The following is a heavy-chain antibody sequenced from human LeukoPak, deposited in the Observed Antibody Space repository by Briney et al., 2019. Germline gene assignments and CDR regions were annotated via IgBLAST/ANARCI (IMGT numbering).Heavy chain of an antibody. V-gene: IGHV4-34*01. J-gene: IGHJ4*02. CDR3: ARATLQLERRPFDY. CDR1: GGSFNAYY. CDR2: INHSGST. D-gene: IGHD1-1*01. Sequence: PSETLSLTCAVYGGSFNAYYWSWIRQPPGKGLEWIGEINHSGSTNYNSSLKSRVTISVDTSKNRFSLKLSSVTAADTAIYYCARATLQLERRPFDYWGQGTLVTVSS.